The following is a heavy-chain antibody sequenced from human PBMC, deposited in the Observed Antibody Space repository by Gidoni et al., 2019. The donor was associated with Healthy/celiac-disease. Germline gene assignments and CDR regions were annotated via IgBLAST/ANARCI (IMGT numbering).Heavy chain of an antibody. Sequence: EVQLLESGGGLVQPGGSLRLSCAAAGFTFRSYAMSWVRQAPGKGLEWVSAISGSGGSTYYADSVKGRFTISRDNSKNTLYLQMNSLRAEDTAVYYCAKASSLKYYDSSGSSLDYWGQGTLVTVSS. CDR2: ISGSGGST. CDR3: AKASSLKYYDSSGSSLDY. J-gene: IGHJ4*02. CDR1: GFTFRSYA. D-gene: IGHD3-22*01. V-gene: IGHV3-23*01.